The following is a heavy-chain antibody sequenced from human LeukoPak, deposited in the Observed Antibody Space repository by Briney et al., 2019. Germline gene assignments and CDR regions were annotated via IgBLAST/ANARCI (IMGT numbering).Heavy chain of an antibody. CDR3: ARDSWTAPSGI. D-gene: IGHD3/OR15-3a*01. J-gene: IGHJ4*02. Sequence: SETLSLTCSVSGGSISSYYWSWIRQPPGKGLEWIGYIYYSGSTNYNPSLKSRVTISVDTSKNQFSLKLSSVTAADTAVYYCARDSWTAPSGIWGQGTLVTVSS. CDR2: IYYSGST. CDR1: GGSISSYY. V-gene: IGHV4-59*01.